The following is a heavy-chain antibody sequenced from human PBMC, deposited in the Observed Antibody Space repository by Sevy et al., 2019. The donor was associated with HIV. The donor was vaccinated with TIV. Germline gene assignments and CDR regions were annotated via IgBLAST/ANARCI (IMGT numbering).Heavy chain of an antibody. V-gene: IGHV3-23*01. J-gene: IGHJ3*02. Sequence: GGSLRLSCAASGFTFSSYAMSWVRLAPEKGLEWVSVLRGSGGSTDYAASVKGRFTISRDNSKNSLYLQMNSLRAEDTAVYYCAKDGSSGSYGGAFDIWGQGTMVTVSS. D-gene: IGHD1-26*01. CDR2: LRGSGGST. CDR3: AKDGSSGSYGGAFDI. CDR1: GFTFSSYA.